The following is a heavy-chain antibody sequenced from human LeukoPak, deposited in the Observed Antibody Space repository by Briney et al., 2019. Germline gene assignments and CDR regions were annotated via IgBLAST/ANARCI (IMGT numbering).Heavy chain of an antibody. V-gene: IGHV3-7*05. Sequence: GGSLRLSCAASGFTFSSYAMSWVRHAPGKGLEWVANIKQDGSEKYYVDSVKGRFTISRDNAKNSLYLEMNSLRAEDTAVYYCVRERTNYYDSGGYYWGQGTLVTVSS. J-gene: IGHJ4*02. D-gene: IGHD3-22*01. CDR3: VRERTNYYDSGGYY. CDR2: IKQDGSEK. CDR1: GFTFSSYA.